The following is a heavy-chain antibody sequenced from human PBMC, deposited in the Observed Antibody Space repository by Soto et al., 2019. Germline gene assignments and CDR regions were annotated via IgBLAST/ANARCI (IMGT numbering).Heavy chain of an antibody. Sequence: ASVKVSCKASGGTFSSYAISWVRQAPGQGLEWMGGIIPIFGTANYAQKFQGRVTITADKSTSTAYMELSSLRSEDTAVYYCARDWFGESFDIWGQGTKVTVSS. V-gene: IGHV1-69*06. CDR1: GGTFSSYA. D-gene: IGHD3-10*01. CDR2: IIPIFGTA. J-gene: IGHJ3*02. CDR3: ARDWFGESFDI.